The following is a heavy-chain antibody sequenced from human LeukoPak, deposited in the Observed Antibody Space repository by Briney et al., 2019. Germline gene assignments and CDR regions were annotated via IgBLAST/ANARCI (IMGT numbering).Heavy chain of an antibody. J-gene: IGHJ3*02. Sequence: SGPTLVKPTQTLTLTCTFSGFSLSTSGVGVGWIRLPPGKALEWLALIYWDDDKRYSPSLKSRLTITKDTSKNQVVLTMTNMDPVDTATYYCAHSYVWGSYRPPGAFDIWGQGTMVTVSS. CDR3: AHSYVWGSYRPPGAFDI. CDR2: IYWDDDK. V-gene: IGHV2-5*02. CDR1: GFSLSTSGVG. D-gene: IGHD3-16*02.